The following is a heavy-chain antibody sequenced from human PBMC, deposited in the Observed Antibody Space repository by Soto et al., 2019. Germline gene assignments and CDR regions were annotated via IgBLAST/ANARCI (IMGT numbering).Heavy chain of an antibody. CDR3: ARDELVVAATPGAFDI. CDR2: ISSSGSTI. V-gene: IGHV3-11*01. Sequence: GGSLRLSCAASEFTFSDYYMSWIRQAPGKGLEWVSYISSSGSTIYYADSVKGRFTISRDNAKNSLYLQMNSLRAEDTAVYYCARDELVVAATPGAFDIWGQGTMVTVSS. J-gene: IGHJ3*02. CDR1: EFTFSDYY. D-gene: IGHD2-15*01.